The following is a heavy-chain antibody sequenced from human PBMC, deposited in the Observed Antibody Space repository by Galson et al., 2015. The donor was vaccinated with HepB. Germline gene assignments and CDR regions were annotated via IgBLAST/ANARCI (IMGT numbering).Heavy chain of an antibody. J-gene: IGHJ2*01. V-gene: IGHV3-7*01. CDR2: IKQDGSEK. CDR3: ARDYDPSARPLSYFDL. CDR1: GFTFSMYW. D-gene: IGHD3-3*01. Sequence: SVRLSCAASGFTFSMYWMNWVRQTPGKGLEWVANIKQDGSEKYYVDSVKGRFTISRDNTANALYLQMNSLRAEDTAVYYCARDYDPSARPLSYFDLWGRGTLVTVSS.